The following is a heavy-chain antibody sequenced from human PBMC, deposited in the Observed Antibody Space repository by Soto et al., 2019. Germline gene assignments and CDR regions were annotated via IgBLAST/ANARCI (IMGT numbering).Heavy chain of an antibody. CDR3: GEGGIGIMWGMGV. J-gene: IGHJ6*02. CDR2: IFYDGSAQ. D-gene: IGHD3-16*01. Sequence: GGSLRLSCVGSGFTFSSCGMHWVRQAPGKGLEWVAYIFYDGSAQYYGDSVKGRFTISRDNSTKTLHLEMKSLRSEDTARYCCGEGGIGIMWGMGVWGQGASETVFS. V-gene: IGHV3-30*02. CDR1: GFTFSSCG.